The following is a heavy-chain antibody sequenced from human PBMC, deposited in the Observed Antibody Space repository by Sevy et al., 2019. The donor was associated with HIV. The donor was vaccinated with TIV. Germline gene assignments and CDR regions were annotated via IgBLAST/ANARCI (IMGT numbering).Heavy chain of an antibody. D-gene: IGHD3-22*01. CDR1: GYTFTSYA. J-gene: IGHJ3*02. Sequence: ASVKVSCKASGYTFTSYAMHWVRQAPGQRLEWMGWINAGNGNTKYSQKFQGRVTITRDTPASTAYMELSSLRSEDTAVYYCASQATMIVGAFDIWGQGTMVTVSS. CDR2: INAGNGNT. V-gene: IGHV1-3*01. CDR3: ASQATMIVGAFDI.